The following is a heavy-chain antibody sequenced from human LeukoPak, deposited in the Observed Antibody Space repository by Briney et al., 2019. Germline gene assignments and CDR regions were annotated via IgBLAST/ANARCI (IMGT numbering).Heavy chain of an antibody. CDR3: ARDGYYDSSGYDY. Sequence: SETLSLTCTVSGGSISSYYWSWIRQPPGKGLEWIGYIYYSGSTNYNPSLKSQVTISVDTSKNQFSLKLSSVTAADTAVYYCARDGYYDSSGYDYWGQGTLVTVSS. V-gene: IGHV4-59*01. J-gene: IGHJ4*02. CDR1: GGSISSYY. D-gene: IGHD3-22*01. CDR2: IYYSGST.